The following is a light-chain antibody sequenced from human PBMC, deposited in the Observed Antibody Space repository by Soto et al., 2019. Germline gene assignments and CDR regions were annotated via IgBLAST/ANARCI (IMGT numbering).Light chain of an antibody. CDR2: GVT. V-gene: IGLV2-14*01. CDR3: TSYASITILE. Sequence: ALTQPASVSGSPGQSITISCTGTNSDIGGYNYVSWYQHLPGKAPKLLIYGVTNRPSGISNRFSGSKSGNTASLTISGLQAEDEADYYCTSYASITILEFGGGTKLTVL. J-gene: IGLJ2*01. CDR1: NSDIGGYNY.